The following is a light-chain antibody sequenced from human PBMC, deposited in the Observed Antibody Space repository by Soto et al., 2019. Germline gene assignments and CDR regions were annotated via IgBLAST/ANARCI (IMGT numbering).Light chain of an antibody. CDR1: SSDVGGYKY. CDR3: CSYAGSYVV. V-gene: IGLV2-11*01. CDR2: DVN. J-gene: IGLJ2*01. Sequence: QSVLTQPRSVSGSPGQSVTISCTGSSSDVGGYKYVSWYQKDPDKAPKLMIYDVNKRPSGVPDRFSGSKSANTASLTISGLQAEDEADYYCCSYAGSYVVFGGGTKLTVL.